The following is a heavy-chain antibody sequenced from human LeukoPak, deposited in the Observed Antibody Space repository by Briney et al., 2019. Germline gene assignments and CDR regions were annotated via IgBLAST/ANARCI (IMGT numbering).Heavy chain of an antibody. Sequence: ASVKVSCKASGYTFTSYGISWVRQAPGQGLEWMGWISAYNGNTNYAQKLQGRVTMTTDTSTSTAYMELRSLRSDDTAVYYCARGAPTTVTPDAFDIWGQGTMVTVSS. D-gene: IGHD4-17*01. CDR3: ARGAPTTVTPDAFDI. J-gene: IGHJ3*02. CDR1: GYTFTSYG. V-gene: IGHV1-18*01. CDR2: ISAYNGNT.